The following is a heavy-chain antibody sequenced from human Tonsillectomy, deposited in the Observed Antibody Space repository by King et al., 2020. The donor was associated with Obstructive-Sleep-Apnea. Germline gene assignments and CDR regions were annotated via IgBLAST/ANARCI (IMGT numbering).Heavy chain of an antibody. CDR1: GFTFSSYS. CDR3: ARSGRYFGWLSVADY. J-gene: IGHJ4*02. D-gene: IGHD3-9*01. Sequence: VQLVESGGGLVKPGGSLRLSCAASGFTFSSYSMNWVRQAPGKGLEWVSSISSSSSYIYYADSLKGRFTISRDNAKNSLYLQMNSLRAEDTAVYYCARSGRYFGWLSVADYWGQGTLVTVSS. CDR2: ISSSSSYI. V-gene: IGHV3-21*01.